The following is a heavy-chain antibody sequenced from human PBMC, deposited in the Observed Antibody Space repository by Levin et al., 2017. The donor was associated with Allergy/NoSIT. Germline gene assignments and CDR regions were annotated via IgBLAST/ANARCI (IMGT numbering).Heavy chain of an antibody. V-gene: IGHV3-53*01. D-gene: IGHD6-19*01. CDR2: IYSGGST. Sequence: PGGSLRLSCAASGFTVSSNYMSWVRQAPGKGLEWVSVIYSGGSTYYADSVKGRFTISRDNSKNTLYLQMNSLRAEDTAVYYCARSSSGWYSFFDYWGQGTLVTVSS. CDR3: ARSSSGWYSFFDY. J-gene: IGHJ4*02. CDR1: GFTVSSNY.